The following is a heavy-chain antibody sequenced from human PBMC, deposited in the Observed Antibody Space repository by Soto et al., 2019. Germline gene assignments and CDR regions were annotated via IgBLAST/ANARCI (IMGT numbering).Heavy chain of an antibody. CDR2: IYYSGST. CDR3: ARGRRYSSSYHPIDYFDY. V-gene: IGHV4-31*03. D-gene: IGHD6-6*01. Sequence: QVQLQESGPGLVKPSQTLSLTCTVSGGSISSGGYYWSWIRQHPGKGLEWIGYIYYSGSTYYNPSLKSRVTISVDTSKNQFSLKLSSVTAADTAVYYCARGRRYSSSYHPIDYFDYWGQGTLVTVSS. J-gene: IGHJ4*02. CDR1: GGSISSGGYY.